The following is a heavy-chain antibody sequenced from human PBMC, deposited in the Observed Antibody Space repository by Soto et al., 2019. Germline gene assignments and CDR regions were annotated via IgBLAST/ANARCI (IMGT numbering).Heavy chain of an antibody. D-gene: IGHD3-10*01. CDR2: ISAYNSNT. CDR1: GYIFSSYG. CDR3: AREDSYSGSSY. V-gene: IGHV1-18*04. J-gene: IGHJ4*02. Sequence: QVQLVQSGAEVKKSGASVKVSCTTSGYIFSSYGIRWVRQAPGQGLEWMGWISAYNSNTKYAQKFQGRVTMTTDTSTSTTYMELKSLRSDDTAVYYCAREDSYSGSSYWGQGTLVTVSS.